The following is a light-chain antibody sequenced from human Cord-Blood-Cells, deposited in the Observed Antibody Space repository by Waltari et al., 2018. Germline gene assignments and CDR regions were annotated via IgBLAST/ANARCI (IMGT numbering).Light chain of an antibody. CDR3: CSYAGVWV. V-gene: IGLV2-23*01. CDR1: SSDVGSYNL. J-gene: IGLJ3*02. Sequence: QSALTQPASVSGSPGQSITISCTGTSSDVGSYNLVSWYHQHPGKAPKLMIYEGSKRPSGVSNRFSGSKSGNTASLTISGLQAEDEADYYCCSYAGVWVFGGGTKLTVL. CDR2: EGS.